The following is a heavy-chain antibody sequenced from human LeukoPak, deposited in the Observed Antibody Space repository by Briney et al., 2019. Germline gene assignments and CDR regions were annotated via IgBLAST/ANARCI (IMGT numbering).Heavy chain of an antibody. CDR3: ARTFIAAAGTGFDY. Sequence: SETLSLTCTVSGGSNSSYYWSWIRQPAGKGLEWIGRIYTSGSTNYNPSLKSRVTMSVDTSKNQFSLKLSSVTAADTAVYYCARTFIAAAGTGFDYWGQGTLVTVSS. CDR1: GGSNSSYY. CDR2: IYTSGST. V-gene: IGHV4-4*07. D-gene: IGHD6-13*01. J-gene: IGHJ4*02.